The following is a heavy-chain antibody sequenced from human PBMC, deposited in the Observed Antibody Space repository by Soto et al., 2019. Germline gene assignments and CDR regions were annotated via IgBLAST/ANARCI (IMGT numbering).Heavy chain of an antibody. CDR3: ARGSINYDSSGSRTDAFDI. D-gene: IGHD3-22*01. CDR1: GYTYTSYD. J-gene: IGHJ3*02. V-gene: IGHV1-8*01. Sequence: ASVKVSCTASGYTYTSYDINWLRQATGQGLEWMGWMNPNSGNTGYAQKFQGRVTMTRNTSISTAYMELSSLRSEDTAVYYCARGSINYDSSGSRTDAFDIWGKGTMVTVS. CDR2: MNPNSGNT.